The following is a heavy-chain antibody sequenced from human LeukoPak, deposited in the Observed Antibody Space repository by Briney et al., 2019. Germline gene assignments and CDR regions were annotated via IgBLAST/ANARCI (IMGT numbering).Heavy chain of an antibody. Sequence: ASVKVSCKASGYTFTSYGISWVRQAPGQGLEWMGWISAYNGNTNYAQKLQGRVTMTTDTSTSTAYMELSSLRSDDTAVYYCARDDVVPAAPTYYYYYMDVWGKGTTVTVSS. J-gene: IGHJ6*03. CDR1: GYTFTSYG. CDR3: ARDDVVPAAPTYYYYYMDV. D-gene: IGHD2-2*01. V-gene: IGHV1-18*01. CDR2: ISAYNGNT.